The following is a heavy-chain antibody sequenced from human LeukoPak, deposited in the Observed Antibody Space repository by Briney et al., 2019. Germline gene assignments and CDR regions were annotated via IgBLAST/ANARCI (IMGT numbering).Heavy chain of an antibody. Sequence: SETLSLTCTVSGGSISSSSYYWGWIRQPPGKGLEWIGSIYYSGSTYYNPSLKSRVTISVDTSKNQFSLKLSSVTAADTAVYYCAVRGYSYGYEWGQGILVTVSS. CDR2: IYYSGST. V-gene: IGHV4-39*07. CDR1: GGSISSSSYY. D-gene: IGHD5-18*01. J-gene: IGHJ4*02. CDR3: AVRGYSYGYE.